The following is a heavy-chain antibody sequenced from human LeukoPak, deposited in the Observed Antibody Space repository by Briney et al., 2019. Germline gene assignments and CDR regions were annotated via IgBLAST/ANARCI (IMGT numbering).Heavy chain of an antibody. CDR3: ARSSPVVTARVDDY. CDR2: ISAYNGNT. J-gene: IGHJ4*02. V-gene: IGHV1-18*01. CDR1: GYTFTSYG. Sequence: ASVKVSCKASGYTFTSYGISWVRQAPGQGLEWMGWISAYNGNTSYAQKFQGRVTMTRDTSTSTVYMELSSLRSEDTAVYYCARSSPVVTARVDDYWGQGTLVTVSS. D-gene: IGHD2-21*02.